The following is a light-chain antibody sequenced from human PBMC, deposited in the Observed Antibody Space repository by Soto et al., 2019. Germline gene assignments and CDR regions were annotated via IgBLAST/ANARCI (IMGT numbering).Light chain of an antibody. CDR3: QQYGSSPWT. CDR2: GAS. Sequence: EIVMTQSPATLSVSPGEGATLSCRASQSVSSKLAWYQQKPGQAPRLLIYGASTRATGIPARFSGSGSGTDFTLTISRLEPEDFAVYYCQQYGSSPWTFGQGTRLEIK. J-gene: IGKJ5*01. CDR1: QSVSSK. V-gene: IGKV3-15*01.